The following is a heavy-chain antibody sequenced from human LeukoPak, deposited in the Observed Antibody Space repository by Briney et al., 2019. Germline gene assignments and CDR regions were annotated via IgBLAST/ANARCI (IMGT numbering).Heavy chain of an antibody. J-gene: IGHJ4*02. CDR3: ARDRSYDFWSGYSTPDY. CDR1: GFTFSSYG. Sequence: PGRSLRLSCAASGFTFSSYGMHWVRQAPGKGLEWVAVIWYDGSNKYYADSVKGRFTISRDNSKNTLDLQMNSLRAEGTAVYYCARDRSYDFWSGYSTPDYWGQGTLVTVSS. CDR2: IWYDGSNK. V-gene: IGHV3-33*01. D-gene: IGHD3-3*01.